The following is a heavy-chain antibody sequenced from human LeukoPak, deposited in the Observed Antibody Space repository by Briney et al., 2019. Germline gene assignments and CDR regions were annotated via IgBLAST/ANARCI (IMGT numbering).Heavy chain of an antibody. CDR3: ARGVWSGFQH. V-gene: IGHV1-69*04. J-gene: IGHJ1*01. D-gene: IGHD2-21*01. CDR1: GGTFSSYA. Sequence: GASVKVSCKASGGTFSSYAISWVRQAPGQGLEWMGRIIPILGIANYAQKFQGRVTITADKSTSTAYMGLSSLRSEDTAVYYCARGVWSGFQHWGQGTLVTVSS. CDR2: IIPILGIA.